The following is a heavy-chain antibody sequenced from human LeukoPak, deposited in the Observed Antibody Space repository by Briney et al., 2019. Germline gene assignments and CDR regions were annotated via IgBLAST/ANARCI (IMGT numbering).Heavy chain of an antibody. CDR2: TSSRGSYI. CDR3: ARGAFYDSSGNRYFQP. V-gene: IGHV3-21*01. J-gene: IGHJ1*01. D-gene: IGHD3-22*01. CDR1: VFSFNIYT. Sequence: GGSLRLSCAASVFSFNIYTTQWVLNAPGTGLNWKSSTSSRGSYISQGDSLKGRFTISRDNAQNSLYMQMNSLRAEDTAVYYCARGAFYDSSGNRYFQPWGQGTLVTVSS.